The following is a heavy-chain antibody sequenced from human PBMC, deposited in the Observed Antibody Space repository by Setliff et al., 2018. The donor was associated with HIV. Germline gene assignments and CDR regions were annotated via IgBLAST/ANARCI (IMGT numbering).Heavy chain of an antibody. D-gene: IGHD3-10*01. CDR1: GYTFTGYY. J-gene: IGHJ6*02. CDR3: ARGDPWFGGLLSYYYYGMDV. V-gene: IGHV1-2*02. Sequence: ASVKVPCKASGYTFTGYYMHRVRQAPGQGLEWMGWINPNSGGTNYAQKFQGRVTMTRDTSISTAYMELSRLRSDDTAVYYCARGDPWFGGLLSYYYYGMDVWGQGTTVTVSS. CDR2: INPNSGGT.